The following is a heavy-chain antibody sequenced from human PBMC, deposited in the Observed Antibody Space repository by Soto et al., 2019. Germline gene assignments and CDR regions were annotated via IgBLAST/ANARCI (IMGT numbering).Heavy chain of an antibody. J-gene: IGHJ4*02. CDR3: ARVGGTGGYTYGLDY. D-gene: IGHD5-18*01. Sequence: QLQLVQSGAEVKKPGSSVKVSCKASGGTFSSYAISWVRQAPGQGLEWMGGIIPVFGTGIYAQKFQGRVTITADKSTNTAYMELSSLRSEDMAVYFCARVGGTGGYTYGLDYWGQGTLVTVSS. CDR2: IIPVFGTG. V-gene: IGHV1-69*06. CDR1: GGTFSSYA.